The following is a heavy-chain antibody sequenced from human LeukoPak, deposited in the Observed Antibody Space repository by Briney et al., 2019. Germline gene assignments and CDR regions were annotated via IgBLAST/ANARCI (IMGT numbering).Heavy chain of an antibody. CDR1: GYTFTGYY. J-gene: IGHJ4*02. Sequence: GASVKVSCKASGYTFTGYYMHWVRQAPGQGLEWMGWISAYNGNTNYAQKLQGRVTMTTDTSTSTAYMELRSLRSDDTAVYYCARVHDSSGYSSDYWGQGTLVTVSS. D-gene: IGHD3-22*01. CDR2: ISAYNGNT. CDR3: ARVHDSSGYSSDY. V-gene: IGHV1-18*04.